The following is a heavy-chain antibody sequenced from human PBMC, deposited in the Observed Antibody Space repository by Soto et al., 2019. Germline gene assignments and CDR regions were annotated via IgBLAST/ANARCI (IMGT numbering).Heavy chain of an antibody. Sequence: QVQLVQSGSEVKKPGASVNVSCKAFGYTFTSYGFSWVRQVPGQGLEWLGWISAFNGDTQYAQTMKGRLTVTTETSTTTVHMELRSLTPADTAVYYCTREAGWQRMVPYDWGQGTLVSVS. CDR1: GYTFTSYG. CDR3: TREAGWQRMVPYD. CDR2: ISAFNGDT. D-gene: IGHD6-25*01. J-gene: IGHJ4*02. V-gene: IGHV1-18*04.